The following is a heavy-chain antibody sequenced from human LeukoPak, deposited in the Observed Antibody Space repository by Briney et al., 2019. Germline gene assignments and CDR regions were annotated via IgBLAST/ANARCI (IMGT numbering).Heavy chain of an antibody. CDR1: GFAFGSNY. Sequence: GGFLRLSCVASGFAFGSNYMSWVRQAPGKGLEWVSLIYSGGAIRYADSVKGRFTISRDSSKNTLFLQMNDLTVEDTARYYCARRPGNWGQGILVTVSS. CDR2: IYSGGAI. D-gene: IGHD1-14*01. V-gene: IGHV3-53*01. CDR3: ARRPGN. J-gene: IGHJ4*02.